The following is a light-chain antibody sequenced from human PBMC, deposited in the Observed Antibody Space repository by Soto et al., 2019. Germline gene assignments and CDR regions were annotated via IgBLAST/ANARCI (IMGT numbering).Light chain of an antibody. CDR3: MQALQTPLT. Sequence: DIVLTQSPVSLPVSPGEPASISCTSSQSLLHSNGYTYLDWYLQKPGQSPQLLIYLAFNRASGVPDRFSGSGSGIEFTLKITKVEAEDVGVYYCMQALQTPLTFGGGTKVEIK. CDR2: LAF. V-gene: IGKV2-28*01. J-gene: IGKJ4*01. CDR1: QSLLHSNGYTY.